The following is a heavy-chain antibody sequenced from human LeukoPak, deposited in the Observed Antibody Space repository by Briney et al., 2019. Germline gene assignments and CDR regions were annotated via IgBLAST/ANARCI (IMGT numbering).Heavy chain of an antibody. Sequence: ASVKVSCKASGYTFTSYAMHWVRQAPGQRLEWMGWINAGNGNTKYSQKFQGRVTITRDTSASTAYMELSSLRSEDTAVYYCGRDVGYSGSYCDYWGQGTLVTVSS. CDR2: INAGNGNT. CDR1: GYTFTSYA. D-gene: IGHD1-26*01. CDR3: GRDVGYSGSYCDY. J-gene: IGHJ4*02. V-gene: IGHV1-3*01.